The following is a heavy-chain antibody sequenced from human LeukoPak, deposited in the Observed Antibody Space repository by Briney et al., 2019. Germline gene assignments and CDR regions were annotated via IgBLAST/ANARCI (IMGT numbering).Heavy chain of an antibody. J-gene: IGHJ5*02. Sequence: GAPLRLSCAASGFTFSSYAMSWVRQAPGKGLEWVSAISGSGGSTYYADSVKGRFTISRDNSKNTLYLQMNSLRAEDTAVYYCAKDTRGSYSWFDPWGQGTLVTVSS. CDR1: GFTFSSYA. CDR3: AKDTRGSYSWFDP. CDR2: ISGSGGST. D-gene: IGHD1-26*01. V-gene: IGHV3-23*01.